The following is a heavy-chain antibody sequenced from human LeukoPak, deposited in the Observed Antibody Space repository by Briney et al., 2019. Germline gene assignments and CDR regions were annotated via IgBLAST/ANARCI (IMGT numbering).Heavy chain of an antibody. Sequence: ATVKVSCKASGYTFTGYYMHWVRQAPGQGLEWMGWINPNSGGTNYAQKFQGRVTMTRDTSISTAYMELSRLRSDDTAVYYCARSRTYGSGSYVDYWGQGTLVTVSS. CDR2: INPNSGGT. CDR1: GYTFTGYY. V-gene: IGHV1-2*02. CDR3: ARSRTYGSGSYVDY. D-gene: IGHD3-10*01. J-gene: IGHJ4*02.